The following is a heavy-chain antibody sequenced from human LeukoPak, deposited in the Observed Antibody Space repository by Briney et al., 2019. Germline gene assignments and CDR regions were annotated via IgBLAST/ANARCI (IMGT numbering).Heavy chain of an antibody. CDR2: IKQDGSEK. CDR1: GMTFSRYW. Sequence: GGSLRLSCAASGMTFSRYWMSWVRQAPGKGLEWVANIKQDGSEKYYVDSVKGRFTISRDNAKNSLYLQMNSLRAEGTAVYYCAELGITMIGGVWGKGTTVTISS. J-gene: IGHJ6*04. D-gene: IGHD3-10*02. V-gene: IGHV3-7*01. CDR3: AELGITMIGGV.